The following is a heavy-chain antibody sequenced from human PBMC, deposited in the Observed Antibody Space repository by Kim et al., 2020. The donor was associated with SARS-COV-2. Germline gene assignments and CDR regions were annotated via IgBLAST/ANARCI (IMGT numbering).Heavy chain of an antibody. CDR1: GGTFSSYA. V-gene: IGHV1-69*13. Sequence: SVKVSCKASGGTFSSYAISWVRQAPGQGLEWMGGIIPIFGTANYAQKFQGRVTITADESTSTAYMELSSLRSEDTAVYYCARVMSSISWWFDPWGQGTLVTVSS. J-gene: IGHJ5*02. CDR3: ARVMSSISWWFDP. D-gene: IGHD3-16*01. CDR2: IIPIFGTA.